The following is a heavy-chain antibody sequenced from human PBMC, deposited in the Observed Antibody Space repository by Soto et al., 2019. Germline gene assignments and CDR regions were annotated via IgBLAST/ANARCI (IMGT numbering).Heavy chain of an antibody. CDR3: ARDYYGSGSYYN. J-gene: IGHJ4*02. D-gene: IGHD3-10*01. V-gene: IGHV4-59*01. CDR1: GGSISSYY. CDR2: IYYSGST. Sequence: SETLSLTCTVSGGSISSYYWSWIRQPPGKGLEWIGYIYYSGSTNYNPSLKSRVTISVDTSKNQFSLKLSSVTAADTAVYYCARDYYGSGSYYNWGQGTLVTVSS.